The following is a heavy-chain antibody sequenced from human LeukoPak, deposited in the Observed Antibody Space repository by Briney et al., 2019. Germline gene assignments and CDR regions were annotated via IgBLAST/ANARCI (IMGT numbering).Heavy chain of an antibody. D-gene: IGHD2-21*02. J-gene: IGHJ5*02. CDR1: GGSFSGYY. V-gene: IGHV4-34*01. CDR3: ARRAPGYQNIVVVTGQESWFDP. Sequence: PSETLSLTCAVYGGSFSGYYWSWIRQPPGKGLEWIGEINHSGSTNYNPSLKSRVTISVDTSKNQFSLKLSSVTAADTAVYYRARRAPGYQNIVVVTGQESWFDPWGQGTLVTVSS. CDR2: INHSGST.